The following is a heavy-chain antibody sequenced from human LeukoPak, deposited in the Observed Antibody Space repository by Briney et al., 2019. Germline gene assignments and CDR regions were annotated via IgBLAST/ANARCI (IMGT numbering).Heavy chain of an antibody. CDR2: IWYDGSNK. V-gene: IGHV3-33*01. J-gene: IGHJ4*02. CDR3: ARHELGFGELSPLHFDY. D-gene: IGHD3-10*01. Sequence: PGRSLRLSCAASGFTFSSYGMHWVRQAPGKGLEWVAVIWYDGSNKYYADSVKGRFTISRDNSKNTLYLQMNSLRAEDTAVYYCARHELGFGELSPLHFDYWGQGTLVTVSS. CDR1: GFTFSSYG.